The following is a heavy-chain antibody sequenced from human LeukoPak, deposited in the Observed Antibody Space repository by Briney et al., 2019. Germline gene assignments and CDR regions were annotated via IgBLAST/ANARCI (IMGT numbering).Heavy chain of an antibody. CDR1: GYTFTDYW. Sequence: GESLKISCKGSGYTFTDYWIAWVRQMPGQGLEWMGIIYPGDSDTRYSPSFQGQVTLSADKSTTTAFLQWSSLKASDTAMYFCARLADTTSWGQGTLVTVSS. J-gene: IGHJ5*02. CDR2: IYPGDSDT. D-gene: IGHD1-26*01. V-gene: IGHV5-51*01. CDR3: ARLADTTS.